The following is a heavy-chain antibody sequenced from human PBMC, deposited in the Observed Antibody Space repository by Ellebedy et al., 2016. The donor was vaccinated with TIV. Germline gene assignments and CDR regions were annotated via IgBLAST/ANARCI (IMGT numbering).Heavy chain of an antibody. CDR3: ARGPYDFSIGFDL. V-gene: IGHV3-33*01. CDR2: IWYDGSNE. Sequence: PGGSLRLSCAASGFTFSSFGMHWVRQAPGKGLEWVALIWYDGSNEYYANSVEGRFTISRDNSKNTMYLHINSLRAEDTAVYYCARGPYDFSIGFDLWGQGTLVTVSS. CDR1: GFTFSSFG. J-gene: IGHJ4*02. D-gene: IGHD3-3*01.